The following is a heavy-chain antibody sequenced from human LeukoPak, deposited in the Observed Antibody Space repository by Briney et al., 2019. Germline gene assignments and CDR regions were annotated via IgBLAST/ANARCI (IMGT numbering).Heavy chain of an antibody. J-gene: IGHJ4*02. Sequence: ASVKVSCKASGYTFTGYYMHWVRQAPGQGLEWMGRINPNSGGTNYAQKVQGRVTMNRDTSISTAYMELSRLRSDDTAVYYCARVSGYYYYFDYWGQGTLVTVSS. CDR1: GYTFTGYY. D-gene: IGHD3-22*01. CDR3: ARVSGYYYYFDY. CDR2: INPNSGGT. V-gene: IGHV1-2*06.